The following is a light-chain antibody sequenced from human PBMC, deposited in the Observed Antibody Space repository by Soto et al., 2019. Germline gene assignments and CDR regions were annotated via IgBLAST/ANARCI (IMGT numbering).Light chain of an antibody. Sequence: QSALTQPASVSGSPGQSITISCTGTSSDVGGHNYVSWYQQYPGKAPKLMIYEVSNRPSGVSNRFSGSKSGNTASLTISGLQAEDEADDYCSSYSSSSTWVFGGGTKLTVL. CDR1: SSDVGGHNY. V-gene: IGLV2-14*01. CDR2: EVS. J-gene: IGLJ3*02. CDR3: SSYSSSSTWV.